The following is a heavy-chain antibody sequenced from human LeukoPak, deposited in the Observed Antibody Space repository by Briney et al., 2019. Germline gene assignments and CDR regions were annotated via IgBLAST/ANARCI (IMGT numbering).Heavy chain of an antibody. CDR1: GFTFSSYW. CDR3: AREWSGSYYSRSFDY. V-gene: IGHV3-74*01. Sequence: GGSLRLSCAASGFTFSSYWMHWVRQAPGKGLVWVSRINSDGSSTSYADSVKGRFTIPRDNAKNTLYLQMNSLRAEDTAVYYCAREWSGSYYSRSFDYWGQGTLVTVSS. D-gene: IGHD1-26*01. CDR2: INSDGSST. J-gene: IGHJ4*02.